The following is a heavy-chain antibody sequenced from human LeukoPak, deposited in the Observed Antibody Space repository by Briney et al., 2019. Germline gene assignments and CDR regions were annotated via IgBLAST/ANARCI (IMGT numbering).Heavy chain of an antibody. D-gene: IGHD5-12*01. CDR3: ARDAGNSGYGCDL. J-gene: IGHJ5*02. CDR2: IRSSSET. CDR1: GFIFSQYS. Sequence: GGSLRLSCAAFGFIFSQYSMNWVRQAPGKGLEWVSHIRSSSETFYADSVKGRFTISRDNARNSLYLQMNNLRGEDTAIYYCARDAGNSGYGCDLWGQGTLVTVSS. V-gene: IGHV3-48*01.